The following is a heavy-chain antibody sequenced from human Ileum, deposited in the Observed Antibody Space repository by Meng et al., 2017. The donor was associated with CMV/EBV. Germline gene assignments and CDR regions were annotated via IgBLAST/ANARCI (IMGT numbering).Heavy chain of an antibody. J-gene: IGHJ4*02. CDR2: IYHTGNT. CDR3: AGGLIAFGGSVLDS. D-gene: IGHD3-16*01. Sequence: SGVSRSSGDYYWSWIRQSPEKGLEWIGYIYHTGNTHYEPSLKSRVTISVDTSKNQYSLKLTSVTAADSAMYYCAGGLIAFGGSVLDSWGPGSLVTVSS. CDR1: GVSRSSGDYY. V-gene: IGHV4-30-4*01.